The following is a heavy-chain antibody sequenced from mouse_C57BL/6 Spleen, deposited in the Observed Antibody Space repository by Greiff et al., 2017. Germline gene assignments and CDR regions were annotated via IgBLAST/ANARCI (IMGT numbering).Heavy chain of an antibody. CDR3: ARDYDYVYYAMDY. CDR1: GYSFTGYF. Sequence: VQLQQSGPELVKPGDSVKISCKASGYSFTGYFMNWVMQSHGKSLEWIGRINPYNGDTFYNQKFKGKATLTVDKSSSTAHMELRSLTSEDSAVYYCARDYDYVYYAMDYWGQGTSVTVSS. CDR2: INPYNGDT. D-gene: IGHD2-4*01. J-gene: IGHJ4*01. V-gene: IGHV1-20*01.